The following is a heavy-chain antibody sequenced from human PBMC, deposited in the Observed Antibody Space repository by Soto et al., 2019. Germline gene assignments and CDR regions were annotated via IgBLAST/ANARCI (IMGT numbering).Heavy chain of an antibody. CDR2: IYPGDSDT. Sequence: GESLKISCNGSGYSFTSYWIGWVRQMPGKGLEWMGIIYPGDSDTRYSPSFQGQVTISADKSISTAYLQWSSLKASDTAMYYCARYCTNGVCNNWFDPWGQGTLVTVSS. CDR3: ARYCTNGVCNNWFDP. J-gene: IGHJ5*02. D-gene: IGHD2-8*01. V-gene: IGHV5-51*01. CDR1: GYSFTSYW.